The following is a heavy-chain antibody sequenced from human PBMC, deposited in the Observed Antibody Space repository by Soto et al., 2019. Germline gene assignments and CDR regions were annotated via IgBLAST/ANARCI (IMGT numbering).Heavy chain of an antibody. J-gene: IGHJ4*02. V-gene: IGHV3-23*01. D-gene: IGHD3-10*01. Sequence: EVQLLESGGGLVQPGGSLRLSCAASGFTFSSYAMSWVRQAPGKGLEWVSAISGSGGSTYYADSVKGRFTISRDNSKNTLYLQMKSLRAEDTAVYYCAKGEGGSGSYYGDYWGQGTLVTVSS. CDR3: AKGEGGSGSYYGDY. CDR1: GFTFSSYA. CDR2: ISGSGGST.